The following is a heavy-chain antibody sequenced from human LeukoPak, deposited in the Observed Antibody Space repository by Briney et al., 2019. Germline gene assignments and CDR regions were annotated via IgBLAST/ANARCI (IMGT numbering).Heavy chain of an antibody. CDR1: GFTFSSYG. CDR2: IRYDGSNK. V-gene: IGHV3-30*02. Sequence: GGSLRLSCAASGFTFSSYGMHWVRQAPGKGLEWVAFIRYDGSNKYYADSVKGRFTISRDNSKNTLYLQMNSLRAEDTALYHCARVFSSSSPGVGAFDIWGQGTMVTVSS. D-gene: IGHD6-6*01. CDR3: ARVFSSSSPGVGAFDI. J-gene: IGHJ3*02.